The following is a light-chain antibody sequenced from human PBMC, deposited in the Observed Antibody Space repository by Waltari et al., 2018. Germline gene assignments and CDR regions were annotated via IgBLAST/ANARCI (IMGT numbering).Light chain of an antibody. J-gene: IGLJ3*02. Sequence: QSVLTQTPSVSGAPGQSVTIPCTGSSSNIGAGYDVHWYQQLPGTAPKLLIYGNNNRPSGVPGRFSVSRSDTSASLAITGLQTEDEADYYCQSYDNSLSGSRVFGVGTRVTVL. CDR2: GNN. CDR3: QSYDNSLSGSRV. CDR1: SSNIGAGYD. V-gene: IGLV1-40*01.